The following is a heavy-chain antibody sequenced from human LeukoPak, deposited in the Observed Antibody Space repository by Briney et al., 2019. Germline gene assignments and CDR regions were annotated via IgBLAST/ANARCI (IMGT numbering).Heavy chain of an antibody. V-gene: IGHV3-21*01. D-gene: IGHD5-12*01. CDR1: GFTFSSYA. CDR2: ISSSSSYI. Sequence: PGGSLRLSCAASGFTFSSYAMSWVRQAPGKGLEWVSSISSSSSYIYYADSVKGRFTISRDNAKNSLYLQMNSLRAEDTAVYYCARVGRSGYSGYDGSSTGVWGQGTTVTVSS. J-gene: IGHJ6*02. CDR3: ARVGRSGYSGYDGSSTGV.